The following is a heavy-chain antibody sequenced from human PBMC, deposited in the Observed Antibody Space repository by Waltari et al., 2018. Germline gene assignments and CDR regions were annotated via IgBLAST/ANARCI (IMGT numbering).Heavy chain of an antibody. V-gene: IGHV4-39*02. D-gene: IGHD6-13*01. CDR2: VYYSGST. J-gene: IGHJ5*02. CDR1: GDSISSSTYY. Sequence: QIQLQESGPGLVKTSETLSLTCTVAGDSISSSTYYWGWIRQPPGKGLEWLGSVYYSGSTCYSSALNRRVTVFLTRSTNEFALIAGVVTAADTADYYCARDWWAAAGNSWFDPWGQGTLVTVSS. CDR3: ARDWWAAAGNSWFDP.